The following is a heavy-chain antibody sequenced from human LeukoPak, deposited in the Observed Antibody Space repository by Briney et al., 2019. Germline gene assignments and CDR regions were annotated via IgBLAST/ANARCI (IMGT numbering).Heavy chain of an antibody. V-gene: IGHV3-21*01. J-gene: IGHJ4*02. CDR3: ARAARRAVAGFPYYFDY. D-gene: IGHD6-19*01. Sequence: GGSLRLSCAASGFTFSTYSLNWVRQAPGKGLEWVSCVSSSSSYIYYAASVKGRFTISRDNAKNSLYLQMNSLRAEDTAVYYCARAARRAVAGFPYYFDYWGQGTLVTVSS. CDR1: GFTFSTYS. CDR2: VSSSSSYI.